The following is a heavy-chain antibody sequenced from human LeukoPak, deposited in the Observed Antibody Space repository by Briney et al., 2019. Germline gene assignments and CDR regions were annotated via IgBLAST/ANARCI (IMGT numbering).Heavy chain of an antibody. CDR2: INHSGST. D-gene: IGHD6-6*01. V-gene: IGHV4-34*01. J-gene: IGHJ4*02. CDR1: GGSFSTYY. Sequence: SETLSLTCAVFGGSFSTYYWSWIRQPPGMGLEWIGEINHSGSTTYNPSLKSRVTISVDTSKNQFSLKLSSVTAADTAVYYCAVRGSIAARPASDYWGQGTLVTVSS. CDR3: AVRGSIAARPASDY.